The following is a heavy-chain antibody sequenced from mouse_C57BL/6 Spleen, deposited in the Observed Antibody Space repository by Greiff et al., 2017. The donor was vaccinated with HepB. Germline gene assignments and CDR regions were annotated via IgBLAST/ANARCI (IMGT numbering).Heavy chain of an antibody. CDR2: IHPNSGST. J-gene: IGHJ4*01. Sequence: QVQLKQPGAELVKPGASVKLSCKASGYTFTSYWMHWVKQRPGQGLEWIGMIHPNSGSTNYNEKFKGKATFTADTSSNTAYMQLSSLTTEDSAIYYCARWLLRDYAMDYWGQGTSVTVSS. D-gene: IGHD2-3*01. CDR3: ARWLLRDYAMDY. V-gene: IGHV1-64*01. CDR1: GYTFTSYW.